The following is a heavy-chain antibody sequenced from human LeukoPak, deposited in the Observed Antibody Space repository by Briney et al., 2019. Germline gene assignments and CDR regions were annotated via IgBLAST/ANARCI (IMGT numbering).Heavy chain of an antibody. J-gene: IGHJ4*02. V-gene: IGHV4-39*07. CDR2: IYYSGST. Sequence: KPSETLSLTCTVSGGSISSSSYYWGWIRQPPGKGLEWIGSIYYSGSTYYNPSLKSRVTISVDTSKNQFSLKLSSVTAADTAVYYCARDGYYDFWSEYILGALDYWGQGTLVTVSS. CDR1: GGSISSSSYY. CDR3: ARDGYYDFWSEYILGALDY. D-gene: IGHD3-3*01.